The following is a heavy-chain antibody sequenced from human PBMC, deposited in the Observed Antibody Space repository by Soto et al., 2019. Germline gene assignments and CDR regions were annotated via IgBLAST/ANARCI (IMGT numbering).Heavy chain of an antibody. Sequence: GGSLRLSCAASGFTFSSYGMHWVRQAPGKGLEWVAVIWYDGSNKYYADSVKGRFTISRDNSKNTLYLQMNSLRAEDTAVYYCARDYGSGSYYNFGWFDPWGQGTLVTVSS. CDR1: GFTFSSYG. D-gene: IGHD3-10*01. V-gene: IGHV3-33*01. CDR2: IWYDGSNK. CDR3: ARDYGSGSYYNFGWFDP. J-gene: IGHJ5*02.